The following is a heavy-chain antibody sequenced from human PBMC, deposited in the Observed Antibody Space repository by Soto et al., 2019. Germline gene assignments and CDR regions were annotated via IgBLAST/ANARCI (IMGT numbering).Heavy chain of an antibody. CDR1: GFTFSSYA. CDR2: ISYDGSNK. J-gene: IGHJ4*02. Sequence: ESGGGVVQPGRSLRLSCAASGFTFSSYAMHWVRQAPGKGLEWVAVISYDGSNKYYADSVKGRFTISRDNSKNTLYLQMNSLRAEDTAVYYCARAAGGLNFDYWGQGTLVTVSS. D-gene: IGHD3-10*01. V-gene: IGHV3-30-3*01. CDR3: ARAAGGLNFDY.